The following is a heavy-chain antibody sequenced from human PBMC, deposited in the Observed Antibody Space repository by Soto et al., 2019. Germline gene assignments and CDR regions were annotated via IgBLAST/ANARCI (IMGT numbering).Heavy chain of an antibody. V-gene: IGHV4-39*01. J-gene: IGHJ4*02. CDR1: GISVSTSDYY. CDR3: AGFVVPASRNSDFDY. CDR2: IYYSGST. Sequence: ETLSLTCTVSGISVSTSDYYWGWVRQPPGKGLDWIGNIYYSGSTFYNPSLRSRVTLSVDTSKNQFSLRLNSVTAADTAVYFCAGFVVPASRNSDFDYWGRGTLVTVSS. D-gene: IGHD2-15*01.